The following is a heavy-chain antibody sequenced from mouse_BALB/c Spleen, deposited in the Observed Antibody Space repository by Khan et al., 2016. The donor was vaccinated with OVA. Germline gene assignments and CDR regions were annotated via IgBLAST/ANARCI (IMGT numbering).Heavy chain of an antibody. V-gene: IGHV5-6*01. CDR3: ASHLTGSFDY. D-gene: IGHD4-1*01. CDR1: GFTFSSYS. CDR2: ISSDGDYT. J-gene: IGHJ3*01. Sequence: EVELVESGGDLVKPGGSLKLSCAASGFTFSSYSMSWVRQTPDKRLEWVTSISSDGDYTYYPDSVKGRFTISRDNAKNSLYLQMSSLKSEDTAMYYCASHLTGSFDYWCQGTLVTVSA.